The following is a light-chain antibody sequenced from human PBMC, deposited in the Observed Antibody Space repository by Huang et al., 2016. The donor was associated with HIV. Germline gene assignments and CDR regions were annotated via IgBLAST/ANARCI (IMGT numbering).Light chain of an antibody. J-gene: IGKJ1*01. Sequence: IVLTQSPGTLSLSPGERATLSCRASQTVRGSFLAWYQQKPGQAPRLLIYGASSRATGIPDKFSGSGYGTDFTLTISRLEPEDFAVYYCQQYGSSLWTFGQGTKVEIK. V-gene: IGKV3-20*01. CDR3: QQYGSSLWT. CDR2: GAS. CDR1: QTVRGSF.